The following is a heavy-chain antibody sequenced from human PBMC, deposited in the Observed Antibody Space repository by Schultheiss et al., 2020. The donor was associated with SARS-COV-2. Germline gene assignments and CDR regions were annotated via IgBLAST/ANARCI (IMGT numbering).Heavy chain of an antibody. J-gene: IGHJ5*02. Sequence: SETLSLTCTVSGGSISSGGYYWSWIRQPPGKGLEWIGEINHSGSTNYNPSLKSRVTISVDTSKNQFSLKLSSVTAADTAVYYCARGIMYYYGSGSYNWFDPWGQGTLVTVSS. CDR3: ARGIMYYYGSGSYNWFDP. CDR1: GGSISSGGYY. D-gene: IGHD3-10*01. CDR2: INHSGST. V-gene: IGHV4-39*07.